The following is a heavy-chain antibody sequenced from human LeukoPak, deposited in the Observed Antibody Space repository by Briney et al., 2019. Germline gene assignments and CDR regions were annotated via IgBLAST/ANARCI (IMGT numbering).Heavy chain of an antibody. CDR1: GFTFSNYG. V-gene: IGHV3-33*01. J-gene: IGHJ4*02. CDR2: IWYDGSNK. D-gene: IGHD3-22*01. Sequence: GGSLRLSCAASGFTFSNYGMHWVRQAPGKGLEWVAVIWYDGSNKYYADSVKGRFTISRDNSKNTLYLQMNSLRAEDTAVYYCARDSYYYDSSGCDYWGQGTLVTVSS. CDR3: ARDSYYYDSSGCDY.